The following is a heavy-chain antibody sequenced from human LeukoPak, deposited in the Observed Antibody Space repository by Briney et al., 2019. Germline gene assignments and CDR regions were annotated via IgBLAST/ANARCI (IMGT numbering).Heavy chain of an antibody. Sequence: PSETLSLTCAVYGGSFSCYYWRWLRQPPGKGLEWIGEINHSGSTNYNPSLKSRVTISVDTSKNQFSLKLSSVTAADTAVYYCASKTWFEEYSYGNFDYWGQGTPVSVSS. D-gene: IGHD5-18*01. V-gene: IGHV4-34*01. CDR3: ASKTWFEEYSYGNFDY. J-gene: IGHJ4*02. CDR1: GGSFSCYY. CDR2: INHSGST.